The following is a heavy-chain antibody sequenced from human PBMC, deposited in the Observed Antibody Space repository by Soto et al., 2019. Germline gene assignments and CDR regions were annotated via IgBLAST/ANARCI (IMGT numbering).Heavy chain of an antibody. CDR1: GGSISSGGYY. Sequence: PSETLSLTCTVSGGSISSGGYYWSWIRQHPGKGLEWIGYIYYSGSTYYNPSLKSRVTISVDTSKNQFSLKVSSVTAADTAVYYCARVPPRYCSGGSCYVPYWFDPWGQGTLVTVSS. D-gene: IGHD2-15*01. CDR3: ARVPPRYCSGGSCYVPYWFDP. J-gene: IGHJ5*02. CDR2: IYYSGST. V-gene: IGHV4-31*03.